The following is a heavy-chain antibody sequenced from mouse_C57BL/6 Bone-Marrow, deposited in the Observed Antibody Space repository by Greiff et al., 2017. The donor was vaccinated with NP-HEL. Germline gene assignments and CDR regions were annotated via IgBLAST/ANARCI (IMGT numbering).Heavy chain of an antibody. CDR2: INPNNGGT. CDR1: GYTFTDYN. Sequence: VQLQQSGPELVKPGASVKIPCKASGYTFTDYNMDWVKQSHGKSLEWIGDINPNNGGTIYNQKFKGKATLTVDKSSSTAYMELRSLTSEDTAVYSCSSSSCNYIFAYWCQGTLVTVSA. J-gene: IGHJ3*01. V-gene: IGHV1-18*01. D-gene: IGHD2-1*01. CDR3: SSSSCNYIFAY.